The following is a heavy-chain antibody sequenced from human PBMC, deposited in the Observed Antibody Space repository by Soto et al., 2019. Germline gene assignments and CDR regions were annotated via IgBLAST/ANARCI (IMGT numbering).Heavy chain of an antibody. Sequence: EVQLVESGGALVHPGGSLRLSCAVSGFPFRSYEMNWVRQAPGKGPEWVSYITSSSDAIYYAASVKGRFTVSRDNAKNSLYMQMNSLRAEHTAVYYCAILDFGDYLLSYGVDVWGQGTTVTVSS. CDR3: AILDFGDYLLSYGVDV. CDR1: GFPFRSYE. D-gene: IGHD4-17*01. J-gene: IGHJ6*02. CDR2: ITSSSDAI. V-gene: IGHV3-48*03.